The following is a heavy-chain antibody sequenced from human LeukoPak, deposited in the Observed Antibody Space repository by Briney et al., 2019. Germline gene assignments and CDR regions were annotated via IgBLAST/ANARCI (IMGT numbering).Heavy chain of an antibody. CDR3: ALPRDRWQTVPPDY. Sequence: GGSLRLSCAASGFTFSSYSMNWVRQAPGKGLEWVSSISSSSSYIYYADSVKGQFTISRDNAKNSLYLQMNSLRAEDTAVYYCALPRDRWQTVPPDYWGQGTLVTVSS. CDR1: GFTFSSYS. V-gene: IGHV3-21*01. CDR2: ISSSSSYI. D-gene: IGHD4-23*01. J-gene: IGHJ4*02.